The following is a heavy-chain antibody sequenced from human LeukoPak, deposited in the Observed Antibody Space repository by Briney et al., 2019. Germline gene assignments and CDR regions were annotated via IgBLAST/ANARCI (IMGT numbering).Heavy chain of an antibody. Sequence: PSETLSLTCTVSGGSISGSSYYWGWIRQPPGKGLEWIGSIYYSGSTYYNPSLKSRVTISVDTSKNQFSLKLSSVTAADTAVYYCARLLVGATTHIDYWGQGTLVTVSS. J-gene: IGHJ4*02. CDR3: ARLLVGATTHIDY. CDR1: GGSISGSSYY. V-gene: IGHV4-39*01. CDR2: IYYSGST. D-gene: IGHD1-26*01.